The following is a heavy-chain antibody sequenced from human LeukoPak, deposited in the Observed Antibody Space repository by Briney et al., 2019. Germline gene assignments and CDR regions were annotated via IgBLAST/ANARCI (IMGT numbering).Heavy chain of an antibody. D-gene: IGHD1-26*01. CDR2: IIPIFGIA. Sequence: RASVKVSCKASGGTFSSYAISWVRQAPGQGLEWMGRIIPIFGIANYAQKFQGRVTITADKSTSTAYMELSSLRSEDTAVYYCARERKDIVEATALFDYWGQGTLVTVSS. J-gene: IGHJ4*02. CDR1: GGTFSSYA. CDR3: ARERKDIVEATALFDY. V-gene: IGHV1-69*04.